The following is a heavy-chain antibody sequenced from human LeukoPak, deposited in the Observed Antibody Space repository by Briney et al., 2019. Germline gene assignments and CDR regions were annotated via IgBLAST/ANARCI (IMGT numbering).Heavy chain of an antibody. V-gene: IGHV3-23*01. J-gene: IGHJ4*02. CDR3: AKDQGSSGYDFNYFKL. D-gene: IGHD5-12*01. CDR1: GFYFSTYV. CDR2: ISGGGGTT. Sequence: QSGGSLRLSCAASGFYFSTYVMGWVRQAPGKGLEWVAGISGGGGTTFYAGSVQGRFTISRDNSNNTLYLQMNSLRVEDTAVYFCAKDQGSSGYDFNYFKLWGQGTLVTVSS.